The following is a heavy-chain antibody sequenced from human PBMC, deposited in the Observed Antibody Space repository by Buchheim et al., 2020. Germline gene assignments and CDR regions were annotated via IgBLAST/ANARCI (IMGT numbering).Heavy chain of an antibody. CDR2: IIPILGIA. D-gene: IGHD1-26*01. CDR3: AREAGIVGATPSGRYYGMDV. J-gene: IGHJ6*02. Sequence: QVQLVQSGAEVKKPGSSVKVSCKASGGTFSSYAISWVRQAPGQGLEWMGRIIPILGIANYAQKFQGRVTITADKSTSTAYMELSSLRSEDTAVYYCAREAGIVGATPSGRYYGMDVWGQGTT. CDR1: GGTFSSYA. V-gene: IGHV1-69*04.